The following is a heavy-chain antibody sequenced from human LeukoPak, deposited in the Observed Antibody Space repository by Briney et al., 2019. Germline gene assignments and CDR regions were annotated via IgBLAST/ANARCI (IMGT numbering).Heavy chain of an antibody. J-gene: IGHJ5*02. CDR2: IYYSGST. D-gene: IGHD3-9*01. CDR3: AREVREDILTPHWFDP. Sequence: PSETLSLTCTVSGGSISSYYWSWIRQPPGKGLEWIGYIYYSGSTNYNPSLKSRVTISVDTSKNQFSLKLSSVTAADTAVYYCAREVREDILTPHWFDPWGQGTLVTVSS. CDR1: GGSISSYY. V-gene: IGHV4-59*01.